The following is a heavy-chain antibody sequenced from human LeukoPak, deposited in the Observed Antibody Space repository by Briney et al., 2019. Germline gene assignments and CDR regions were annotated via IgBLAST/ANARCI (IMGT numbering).Heavy chain of an antibody. D-gene: IGHD6-19*01. CDR2: IWFDGSNI. CDR3: ARDSLPMAVTGPFDH. CDR1: GFNFSSYG. J-gene: IGHJ4*02. V-gene: IGHV3-33*01. Sequence: PGGSLRLSCAASGFNFSSYGMHWVRQAPGKGLEWVTSIWFDGSNIHYADSVKGRVIISRDNSKSALYLQMNSLRAEDTAIYYCARDSLPMAVTGPFDHGGQGALVTVSS.